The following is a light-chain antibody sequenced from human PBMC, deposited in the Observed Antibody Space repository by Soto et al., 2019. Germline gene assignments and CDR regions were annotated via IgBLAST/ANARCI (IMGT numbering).Light chain of an antibody. CDR3: QQTYSTPLT. J-gene: IGKJ4*01. CDR1: QTINSF. Sequence: IQMTQSPSSLSASVGDRVSITCRASQTINSFLNWYQQKPGKAPKLLLYAASSLQSGVPSRFSGSGSGTEFTLTISSLQPEDSATYYCQQTYSTPLTFGGGTKVDI. V-gene: IGKV1-39*01. CDR2: AAS.